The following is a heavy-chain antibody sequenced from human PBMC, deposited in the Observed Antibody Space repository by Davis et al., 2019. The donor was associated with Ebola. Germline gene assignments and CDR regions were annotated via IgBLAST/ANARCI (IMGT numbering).Heavy chain of an antibody. CDR1: GFTFSGSA. Sequence: PGGSLRLSCAASGFTFSGSAMHWVRQASGKGLEWVGRIRSKANSYATAYAASVKGRFTISRDDSKNTLYLQMNSLRAEDTAVYFCARQLPYYSYGMDVWGQGTTVTVSS. D-gene: IGHD3-10*01. J-gene: IGHJ6*02. V-gene: IGHV3-73*01. CDR2: IRSKANSYAT. CDR3: ARQLPYYSYGMDV.